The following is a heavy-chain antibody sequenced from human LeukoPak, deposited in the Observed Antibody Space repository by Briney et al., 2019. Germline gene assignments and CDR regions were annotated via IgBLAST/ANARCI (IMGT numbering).Heavy chain of an antibody. D-gene: IGHD1-14*01. Sequence: SETLSLTCAVYGGSFSGYYWSWIRQPPGKGLEWIGYIYYSGSTNYNPSLKSRVTISVDTSKNQFSLKLSSVTAADTAVYYCAGKFPFDIWGQGTKVTVSS. V-gene: IGHV4-59*01. CDR1: GGSFSGYY. CDR2: IYYSGST. CDR3: AGKFPFDI. J-gene: IGHJ3*02.